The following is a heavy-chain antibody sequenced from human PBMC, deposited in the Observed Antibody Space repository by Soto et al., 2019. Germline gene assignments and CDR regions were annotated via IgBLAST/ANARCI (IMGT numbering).Heavy chain of an antibody. J-gene: IGHJ4*02. D-gene: IGHD6-6*01. CDR2: IYYSGST. CDR1: GCSISSGGYF. V-gene: IGHV4-31*03. Sequence: ASETLSLTCTVSGCSISSGGYFWSWIRQHPGKGLEWIGYIYYSGSTYYNPSLKSRVTISVDTSKNQFSLKLSSVTAADTAVYYCARNTAKYSSSRFDYWGQGTLVTVSS. CDR3: ARNTAKYSSSRFDY.